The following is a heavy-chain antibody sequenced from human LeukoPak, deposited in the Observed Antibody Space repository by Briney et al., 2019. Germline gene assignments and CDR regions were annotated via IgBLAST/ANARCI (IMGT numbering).Heavy chain of an antibody. Sequence: RASVKVSCKASGYTFTGYYMHWVRQAPGQGLEWMGWINPNSGGTNYAQKFQGRVTMTRDTSISTAYMELSRLRSDDTAVYYCARPYGSLDGYSSSWYVLWGQGTLVTVSS. CDR1: GYTFTGYY. D-gene: IGHD6-13*01. CDR2: INPNSGGT. V-gene: IGHV1-2*02. J-gene: IGHJ5*02. CDR3: ARPYGSLDGYSSSWYVL.